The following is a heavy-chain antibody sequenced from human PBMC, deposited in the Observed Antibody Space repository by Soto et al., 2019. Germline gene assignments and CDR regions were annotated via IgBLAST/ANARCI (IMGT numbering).Heavy chain of an antibody. Sequence: SETLSLTCTVSGGSISSYYWSWIRQPPGKGLEWIGYIYYSGSTNYNPSLKSRVTISVDTSKNQFSLKLSSVTAADTAVYYCARAGRTDYYYYGMDVWGQGTTVTVSS. CDR3: ARAGRTDYYYYGMDV. CDR1: GGSISSYY. CDR2: IYYSGST. V-gene: IGHV4-59*01. J-gene: IGHJ6*02.